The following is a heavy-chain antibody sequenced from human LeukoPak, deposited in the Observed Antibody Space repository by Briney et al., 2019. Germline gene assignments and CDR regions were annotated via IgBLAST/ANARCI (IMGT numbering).Heavy chain of an antibody. CDR2: IYYSGST. Sequence: SETLSLTCTVSGGSISSYYWSWIRQPPGKGLEWIGYIYYSGSTNYNPSLKSRVTISVDKSKNQFSLKLSSVTAADTAVYYCARDRGGFDPWGQGTLVTVSS. D-gene: IGHD3-10*01. CDR3: ARDRGGFDP. J-gene: IGHJ5*02. CDR1: GGSISSYY. V-gene: IGHV4-59*12.